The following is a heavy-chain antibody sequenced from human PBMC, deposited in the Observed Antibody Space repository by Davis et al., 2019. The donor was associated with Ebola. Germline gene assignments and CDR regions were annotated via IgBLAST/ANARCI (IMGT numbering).Heavy chain of an antibody. CDR3: ARGPVGGITIFGVVDYGMDV. CDR2: INHSGST. V-gene: IGHV4-34*01. D-gene: IGHD3-3*01. J-gene: IGHJ6*02. CDR1: GGSFSGYY. Sequence: ETLSLTCAVYGGSFSGYYWSWIRQPPGKGLEWIGEINHSGSTNYNPSLKSRVTMSVDTSKNQFSLKLSSVTAADTAVYYCARGPVGGITIFGVVDYGMDVWGQGTTVTVSS.